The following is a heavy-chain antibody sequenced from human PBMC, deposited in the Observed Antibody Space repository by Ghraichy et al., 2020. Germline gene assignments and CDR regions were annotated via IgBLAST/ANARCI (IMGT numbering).Heavy chain of an antibody. Sequence: GGSLRLSCAASGFTFSSYAMSWVRQAPGKGLEWVSVISGSGGSTYYADSVKGRFTISRDNSKNTLYLQMNSLRAEDTAVYYCAKGDSGGYFIPIYYFDHWGQGTLVTVSS. CDR2: ISGSGGST. J-gene: IGHJ4*02. CDR1: GFTFSSYA. V-gene: IGHV3-23*01. D-gene: IGHD3-22*01. CDR3: AKGDSGGYFIPIYYFDH.